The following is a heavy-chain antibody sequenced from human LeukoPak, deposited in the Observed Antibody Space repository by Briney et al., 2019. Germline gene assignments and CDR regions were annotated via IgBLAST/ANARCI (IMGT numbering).Heavy chain of an antibody. CDR3: AKGTSSLNYDAFDI. J-gene: IGHJ3*02. CDR2: ISFIIST. V-gene: IGHV3-23*01. Sequence: GGSLRLSCAASGFNFSSFGVNWVRQGPGKGLEWVSGISFIISTWSADSVKGRFTISRDNSKNTVYRQMNSLRDDDTAVYYCAKGTSSLNYDAFDIWGQGTLVTVSS. D-gene: IGHD6-19*01. CDR1: GFNFSSFG.